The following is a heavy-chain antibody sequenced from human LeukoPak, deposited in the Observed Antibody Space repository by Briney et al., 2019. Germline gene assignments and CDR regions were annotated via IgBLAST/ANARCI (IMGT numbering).Heavy chain of an antibody. D-gene: IGHD3-10*01. CDR1: GGTFSSYA. CDR3: ARDLTLLWFGELLGLPSDY. V-gene: IGHV1-18*01. J-gene: IGHJ4*02. CDR2: ISAYNGNT. Sequence: ASVKISCKASGGTFSSYAISWVRQAPGQGLEWMGWISAYNGNTNYAQKLQGRVTMTTDTSTSTAYMELRSLRSDDTAVYYCARDLTLLWFGELLGLPSDYWGQGTLVTVSS.